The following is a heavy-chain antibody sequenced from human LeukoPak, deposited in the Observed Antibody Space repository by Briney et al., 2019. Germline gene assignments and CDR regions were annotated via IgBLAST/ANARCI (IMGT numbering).Heavy chain of an antibody. CDR2: IYYSGST. V-gene: IGHV4-39*07. Sequence: PSETLSLTCTVSGGSISSSSYYWGWIRQPPGTGLEWIGSIYYSGSTYYNPSLKSRVTMSVDTSKNQFSLKLSSVTAADTAVYYCARDGLEVPAANPLSYYYYMDVWGKGTTVTVSS. CDR1: GGSISSSSYY. J-gene: IGHJ6*03. CDR3: ARDGLEVPAANPLSYYYYMDV. D-gene: IGHD2-2*01.